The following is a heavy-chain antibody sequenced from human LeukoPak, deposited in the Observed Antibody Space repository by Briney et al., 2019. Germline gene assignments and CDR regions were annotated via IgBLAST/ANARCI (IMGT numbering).Heavy chain of an antibody. CDR1: GGSISSYY. CDR2: IYYSGST. V-gene: IGHV4-59*01. Sequence: SEILPLTCTVSGGSISSYYWSWIRQPPGKGLEWVGYIYYSGSTNYNPSLKSRVTISVDTSKNQFSLKLSSVTAADTAVYYCARTTEGYCRGGSCYYYYYYMDVWGKGTTVTVSS. D-gene: IGHD2-15*01. J-gene: IGHJ6*03. CDR3: ARTTEGYCRGGSCYYYYYYMDV.